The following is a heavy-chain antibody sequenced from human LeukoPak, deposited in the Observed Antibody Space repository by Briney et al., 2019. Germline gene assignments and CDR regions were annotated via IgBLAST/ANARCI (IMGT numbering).Heavy chain of an antibody. CDR3: ARVDDY. J-gene: IGHJ4*02. V-gene: IGHV4-59*12. Sequence: PSETLSLTCSVSDDSITMYYWTWIRQPPGKGLEWIGYVDHTGSTNYNPSLKNRVTISADTSKNQFSLRLSSVTAADTAVYYCARVDDYWSQGTLVTVSS. CDR1: DDSITMYY. CDR2: VDHTGST.